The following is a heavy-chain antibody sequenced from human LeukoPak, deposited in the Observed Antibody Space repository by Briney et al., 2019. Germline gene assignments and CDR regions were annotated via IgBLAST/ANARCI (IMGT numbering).Heavy chain of an antibody. D-gene: IGHD3-22*01. J-gene: IGHJ4*02. CDR2: IYTSGST. CDR3: AREVYYYDSSGYYLFDY. Sequence: SETLSLTCTVSGVSISSYYWSWIRQPAGKGLEWIGRIYTSGSTNYNPSLKSRVTMSVDMSKNQFSLKLSSVTAADTAVYYCAREVYYYDSSGYYLFDYWGQGTLVTVSS. V-gene: IGHV4-4*07. CDR1: GVSISSYY.